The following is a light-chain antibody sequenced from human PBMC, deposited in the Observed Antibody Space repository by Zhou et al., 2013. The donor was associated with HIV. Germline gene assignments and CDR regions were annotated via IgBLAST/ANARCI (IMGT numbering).Light chain of an antibody. J-gene: IGKJ2*04. V-gene: IGKV1-39*01. Sequence: DIQMTQSPSSLSASAGDRVTITCRASQTISNYLNWYQQKPGKAPTLLIYKASNLQSGVPSRFSGSGSGADFTLTINSLQPEDFATYYCQQSYSKSCSFGQGTKLEIK. CDR3: QQSYSKSCS. CDR1: QTISNY. CDR2: KAS.